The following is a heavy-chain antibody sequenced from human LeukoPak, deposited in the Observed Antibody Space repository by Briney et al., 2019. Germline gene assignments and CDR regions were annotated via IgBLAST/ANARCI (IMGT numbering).Heavy chain of an antibody. V-gene: IGHV4-39*01. Sequence: SETLSLTCTVSGGSISSSSYYWGWIRQPPGKGLEWIGSIYYSGSTYYNPSLKSRVTISVDPSKNQFSLKLSSVTAADTAVYYCAGRWGVTSWEDAFDIWGQGTMVTVSS. D-gene: IGHD2-21*02. CDR2: IYYSGST. CDR3: AGRWGVTSWEDAFDI. CDR1: GGSISSSSYY. J-gene: IGHJ3*02.